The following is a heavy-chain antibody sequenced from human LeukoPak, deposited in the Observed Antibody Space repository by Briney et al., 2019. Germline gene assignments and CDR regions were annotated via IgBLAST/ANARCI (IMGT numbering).Heavy chain of an antibody. CDR3: ARVLRKSAGAFDY. CDR2: IYYSGST. J-gene: IGHJ4*02. CDR1: GGSISSSSYY. Sequence: PSETLSLTCTVSGGSISSSSYYWGWIRQPPGKGLEWIGSIYYSGSTYYNPSLKSRVTISVDTSKNQFSLKLSSVTAADTAVYYCARVLRKSAGAFDYWGQGTLVTVSS. V-gene: IGHV4-39*07. D-gene: IGHD6-19*01.